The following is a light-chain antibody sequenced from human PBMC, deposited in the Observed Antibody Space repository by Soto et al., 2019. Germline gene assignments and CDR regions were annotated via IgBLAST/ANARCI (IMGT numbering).Light chain of an antibody. CDR2: RAS. CDR1: QSIGNW. Sequence: DIQMTQSPSTLSASVGDRVTITCRASQSIGNWVAWYQQKPRKAPNLLIYRASSLESGVPSRFSGSGSGTEFTLTISSLQPDDFATYYCQQFNSYPLTFGQGTRLEIK. J-gene: IGKJ5*01. CDR3: QQFNSYPLT. V-gene: IGKV1-5*03.